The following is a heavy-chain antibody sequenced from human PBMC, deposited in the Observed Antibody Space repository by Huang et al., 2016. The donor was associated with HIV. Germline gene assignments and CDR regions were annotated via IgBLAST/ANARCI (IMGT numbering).Heavy chain of an antibody. D-gene: IGHD6-6*01. CDR2: IYYSGRT. Sequence: QVQLQESGPGLVKPSETLSLTCTVSGGSMSSYYWSWIRQPPGKGLEWIGYIYYSGRTNYNPSLKSRVTISVDTSKNQFSLRLSSVTAADTAVYYCASASIAARRWFDPWGQGSLVIVSS. CDR1: GGSMSSYY. J-gene: IGHJ5*02. V-gene: IGHV4-59*01. CDR3: ASASIAARRWFDP.